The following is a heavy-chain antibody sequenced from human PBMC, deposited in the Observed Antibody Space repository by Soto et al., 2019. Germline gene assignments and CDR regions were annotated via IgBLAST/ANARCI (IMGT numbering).Heavy chain of an antibody. D-gene: IGHD2-21*02. CDR2: ISSSSTI. J-gene: IGHJ4*02. Sequence: EVQLVESGGGLVQPGGSLRLSCAASGFTFSSYSMNWVRQAPGKGLEWVSYISSSSTIYYADSVKGRFTISRDNAKNSLYLQMNSLRAEDTAVYYCASALPGADCGGDCYSMGYWGQGTLVTVSS. CDR1: GFTFSSYS. V-gene: IGHV3-48*01. CDR3: ASALPGADCGGDCYSMGY.